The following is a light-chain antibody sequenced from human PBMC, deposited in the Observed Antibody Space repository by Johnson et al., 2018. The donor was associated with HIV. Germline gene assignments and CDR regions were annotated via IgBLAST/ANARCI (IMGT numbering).Light chain of an antibody. CDR2: ENN. CDR1: SSNIGNNY. V-gene: IGLV1-51*02. Sequence: QSVLTQPPSVSAAPGQKVTISCSGSSSNIGNNYVSWFQHLPGTAPKLLIYENNKRPSGIPDRFSASKSGPSATLGITGLQTGDEADYYCGTWDSSLSAYVFGTGTKVTVL. J-gene: IGLJ1*01. CDR3: GTWDSSLSAYV.